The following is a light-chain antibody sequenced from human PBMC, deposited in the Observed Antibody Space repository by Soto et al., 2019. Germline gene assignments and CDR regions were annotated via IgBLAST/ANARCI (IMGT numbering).Light chain of an antibody. CDR1: SGSIASNY. V-gene: IGLV6-57*03. Sequence: NFMLTQPHSVSESPGKTVTISCTRSSGSIASNYVQWYQQRPGSAPTTVIYEDNQRPSGVPDRFSGSIDSSSNSASLTISGLKTEEEADYYCQSYDSSNLVFGGGTKLTVL. CDR2: EDN. J-gene: IGLJ3*02. CDR3: QSYDSSNLV.